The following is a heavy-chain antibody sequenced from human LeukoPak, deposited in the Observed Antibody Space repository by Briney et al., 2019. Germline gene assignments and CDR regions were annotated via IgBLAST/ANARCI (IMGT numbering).Heavy chain of an antibody. D-gene: IGHD6-6*01. CDR1: GYTFTSYG. CDR2: ISAYNGNT. Sequence: GASVKVSCKASGYTFTSYGISWVRQAPGQGLEWMGWISAYNGNTNYAQKLQGRVTMTTDTSTSTAYMELRSLRSDDTAVYYCARDMSIAARHGAFDIWGQGTMVTVSS. V-gene: IGHV1-18*01. CDR3: ARDMSIAARHGAFDI. J-gene: IGHJ3*02.